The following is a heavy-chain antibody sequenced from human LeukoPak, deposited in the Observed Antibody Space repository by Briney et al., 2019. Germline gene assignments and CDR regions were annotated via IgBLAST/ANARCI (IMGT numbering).Heavy chain of an antibody. CDR3: ARGRYYYDSSGYYWIDGFDP. J-gene: IGHJ5*02. V-gene: IGHV1-69*05. Sequence: SVKVSCKASGGTFSSYAISWVRQAPGQGLEWMGGVIPIFGTANYAQKFQGRVTMTRDTSTSTVYMELSSLRSEDTAVYYCARGRYYYDSSGYYWIDGFDPWGQGTLVTVSS. D-gene: IGHD3-22*01. CDR1: GGTFSSYA. CDR2: VIPIFGTA.